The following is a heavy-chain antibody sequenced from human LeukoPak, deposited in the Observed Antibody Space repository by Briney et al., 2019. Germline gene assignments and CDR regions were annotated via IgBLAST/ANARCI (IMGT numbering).Heavy chain of an antibody. J-gene: IGHJ6*03. V-gene: IGHV1-2*02. CDR2: INPNSDGR. Sequence: ASVKVSCKASGYTFTGYYIHWVRQAPGQGLEWMGWINPNSDGRNYAQKFQGRVTMTWDTSISTAYMELSSLTSDDTAVFFCARTPMGGHFYMDVWGKGTAVIVSS. CDR1: GYTFTGYY. D-gene: IGHD2-15*01. CDR3: ARTPMGGHFYMDV.